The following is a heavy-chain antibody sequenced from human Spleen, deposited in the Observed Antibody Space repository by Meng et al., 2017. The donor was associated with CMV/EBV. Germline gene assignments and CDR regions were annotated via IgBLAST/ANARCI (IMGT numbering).Heavy chain of an antibody. J-gene: IGHJ4*02. CDR3: ARDRVITGESFGY. CDR1: GYIFTGYY. D-gene: IGHD7-27*01. V-gene: IGHV1-2*02. CDR2: INPNRSVT. Sequence: CKTCGYIFTGYYMHWVRQAPGQGLEWLGWINPNRSVTNYAQKFQGRVTMTRDTSISTGYMELSRLRSDDTAVYYCARDRVITGESFGYWGQGTLVTVSS.